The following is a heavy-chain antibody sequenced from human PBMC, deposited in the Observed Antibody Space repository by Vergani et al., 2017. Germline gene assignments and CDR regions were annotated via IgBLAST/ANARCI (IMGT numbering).Heavy chain of an antibody. D-gene: IGHD1-7*01. V-gene: IGHV3-7*01. Sequence: EVQLLESGGGSVQPGESLRLSCAASGFIFSSYWMHWVRQAPGKGLEWVAAIKEDGSEKQYVDSVKGRFTISRDNAKKSLYLQMNSLRGEDTAVYYCARGNSLGSYWGQGTLVTVSS. CDR2: IKEDGSEK. CDR1: GFIFSSYW. J-gene: IGHJ4*02. CDR3: ARGNSLGSY.